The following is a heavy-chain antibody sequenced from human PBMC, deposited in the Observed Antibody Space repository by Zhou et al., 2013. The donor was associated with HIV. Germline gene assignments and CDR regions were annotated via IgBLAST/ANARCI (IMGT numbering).Heavy chain of an antibody. J-gene: IGHJ5*02. Sequence: VQLIQSGAEVKRPGASVKVSCTTSEYTFSNYYTHWVRQAPGQRLEWMGWINPQKGVTNYAQKFHDRVTMTTDTSANTAYMELTSLTSDDTAVYYCTRGNKYSSGWYFRGVIWFDPWGQGTLVTVSS. D-gene: IGHD6-19*01. CDR3: TRGNKYSSGWYFRGVIWFDP. CDR2: INPQKGVT. V-gene: IGHV1-2*02. CDR1: EYTFSNYY.